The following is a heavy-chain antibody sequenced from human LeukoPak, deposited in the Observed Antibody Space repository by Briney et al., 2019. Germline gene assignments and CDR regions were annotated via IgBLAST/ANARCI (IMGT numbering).Heavy chain of an antibody. J-gene: IGHJ6*02. V-gene: IGHV3-13*04. CDR3: ARAPAYCSSTSCYYYYGMDV. Sequence: GGSLRLCCVASGFTFSSSDMHWGRQATGKGLEWFSAIGTAGDTYYPGSVKGRFTISRENAKNSLYLQMNSLRAGDTAVYYCARAPAYCSSTSCYYYYGMDVWGQGTTVTVSS. CDR2: IGTAGDT. CDR1: GFTFSSSD. D-gene: IGHD2-2*01.